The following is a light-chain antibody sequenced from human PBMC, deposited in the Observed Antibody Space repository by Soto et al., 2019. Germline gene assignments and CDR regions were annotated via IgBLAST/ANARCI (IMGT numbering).Light chain of an antibody. J-gene: IGLJ1*01. V-gene: IGLV2-14*01. CDR3: NSQTTRGIRV. Sequence: QSALTQPASVSGSPGQSITISCTGTSTDVGDSNHVSWYQHHPGNAPKLIIYEVSYRPSGVSNRFSGSNSAYTASLTISGLPDEDEADYYCNSQTTRGIRVFGTGTKVTVL. CDR1: STDVGDSNH. CDR2: EVS.